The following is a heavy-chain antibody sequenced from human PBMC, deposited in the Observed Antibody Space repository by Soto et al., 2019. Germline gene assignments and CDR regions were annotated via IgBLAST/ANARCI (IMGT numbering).Heavy chain of an antibody. CDR2: IKSKTDGGTT. D-gene: IGHD3-3*01. Sequence: LRLSCAASGFTFSNAWMNWVRQAPGKGLEWVGRIKSKTDGGTTDYAAPVKGGFTISRDDSKNTLYLQMNSLKTEDTAVYYCTTDGGYDFWSGYSSLDYWGQGTLVTVSS. CDR3: TTDGGYDFWSGYSSLDY. J-gene: IGHJ4*02. CDR1: GFTFSNAW. V-gene: IGHV3-15*07.